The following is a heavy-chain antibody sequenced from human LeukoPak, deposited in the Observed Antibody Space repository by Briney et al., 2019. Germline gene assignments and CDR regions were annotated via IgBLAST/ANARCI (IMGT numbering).Heavy chain of an antibody. Sequence: KPGGSLRLSCAASGFTFSSYSMNWVRQAPGKGLEWVSSISSSSSCIYYADSVKGRFTISRDNAKNSLYLQMNSLRDEDSAVYYCARDFGRLGSWSIDYWGQGTLVTVSS. J-gene: IGHJ4*02. V-gene: IGHV3-21*01. CDR1: GFTFSSYS. D-gene: IGHD6-13*01. CDR3: ARDFGRLGSWSIDY. CDR2: ISSSSSCI.